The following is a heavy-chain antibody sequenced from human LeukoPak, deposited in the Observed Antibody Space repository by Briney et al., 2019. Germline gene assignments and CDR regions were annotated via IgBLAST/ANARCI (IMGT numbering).Heavy chain of an antibody. Sequence: GGSLRLSCAASGFTFNSYWMVWFRQAPGKGLVWVSCINPDGSWTLHADSVKGRFAISRDYARNTLYLQMNSLGVEDRAMYYCARDLADYSDYWGQGTLVTVSS. J-gene: IGHJ4*02. CDR1: GFTFNSYW. CDR2: INPDGSWT. D-gene: IGHD2-21*01. V-gene: IGHV3-74*01. CDR3: ARDLADYSDY.